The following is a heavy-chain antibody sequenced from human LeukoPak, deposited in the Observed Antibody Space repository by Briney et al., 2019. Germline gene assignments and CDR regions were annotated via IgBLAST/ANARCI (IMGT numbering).Heavy chain of an antibody. J-gene: IGHJ4*02. CDR3: ARTTYYDILTGYYDAWLLFDY. V-gene: IGHV4-31*03. D-gene: IGHD3-9*01. Sequence: SETLSLTCTVSGGSISSGGYYWSWIRQHPGKGLEWIGYIYYSGSTYYNPSLKSRVTISVDTSKNQFSLKLSSVTAADTAVYYCARTTYYDILTGYYDAWLLFDYWGQGTLVTVSS. CDR1: GGSISSGGYY. CDR2: IYYSGST.